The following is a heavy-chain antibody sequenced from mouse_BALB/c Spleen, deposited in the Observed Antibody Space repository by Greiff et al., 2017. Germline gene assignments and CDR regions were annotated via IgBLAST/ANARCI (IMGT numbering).Heavy chain of an antibody. CDR2: ISYSGST. D-gene: IGHD5-2*01. CDR1: GYSITSDYA. V-gene: IGHV3-2*02. J-gene: IGHJ1*01. Sequence: EVKLVEPGPGLVKPSQSLSLTCTVTGYSITSDYAWNWIRQFPGNKLEWMGYISYSGSTSYNPSLKSRISITRDTSKNQFFLQLNSVTTQGTATYYSANNYGWYFDVWGAGTTVTVSS. CDR3: ANNYGWYFDV.